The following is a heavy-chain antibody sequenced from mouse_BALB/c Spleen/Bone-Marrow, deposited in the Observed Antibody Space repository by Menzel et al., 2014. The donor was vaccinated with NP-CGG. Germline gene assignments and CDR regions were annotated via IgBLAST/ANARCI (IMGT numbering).Heavy chain of an antibody. J-gene: IGHJ2*01. D-gene: IGHD3-1*01. Sequence: VQLVESGPGLVKPSQSLSLTCSVTGYSITSGYYWNWIRQFPGNKLEWMGYKSYDGSNNYNPSLKNRMSITRDTSKNQFFLKLNSVTTEDTGTYYCARDRGHYFDYWGQGTTLTVSS. CDR2: KSYDGSN. CDR3: ARDRGHYFDY. V-gene: IGHV3-6*02. CDR1: GYSITSGYY.